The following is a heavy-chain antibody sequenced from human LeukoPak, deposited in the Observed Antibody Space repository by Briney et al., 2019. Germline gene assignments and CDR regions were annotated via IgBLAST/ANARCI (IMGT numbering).Heavy chain of an antibody. CDR1: GYTLTELS. CDR2: FDPEDGET. D-gene: IGHD1-26*01. CDR3: ATGIRWGSYYGYFDY. V-gene: IGHV1-24*01. J-gene: IGHJ4*02. Sequence: ASVKVSCKVSGYTLTELSMHWVRQAPGKGREWMGGFDPEDGETIYAQKFQGRVTMTEDTSTDTAYMELSSLRSEDTAVYYCATGIRWGSYYGYFDYWGQGTLVTVSS.